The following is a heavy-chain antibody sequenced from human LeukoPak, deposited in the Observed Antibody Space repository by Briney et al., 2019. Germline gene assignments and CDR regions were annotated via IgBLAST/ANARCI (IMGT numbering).Heavy chain of an antibody. CDR3: ARGGGYWSNYFDY. Sequence: ASETLSLTCAVYGGSFSGYHWSWIRQPPGKGLEWIGEINHSGSTNYNPSLKSRVTISVDTSKNQFSLKLSSVTAADTAVYYCARGGGYWSNYFDYWGQGTLVTVSS. D-gene: IGHD3-22*01. CDR2: INHSGST. V-gene: IGHV4-34*01. J-gene: IGHJ4*02. CDR1: GGSFSGYH.